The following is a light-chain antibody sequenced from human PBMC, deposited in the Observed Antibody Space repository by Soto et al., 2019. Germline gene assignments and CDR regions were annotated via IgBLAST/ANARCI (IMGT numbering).Light chain of an antibody. CDR1: SSDVGGYNY. Sequence: QSVLPQPASVSGSPGQSIAISCIGTSSDVGGYNYVSWYQQHPGKAPKLMIYDVSNRPSGASDRFSGSKSGNTASLTISGLQPEDEADYYCTSYTSSSTYVFGTGTKVTVL. CDR2: DVS. J-gene: IGLJ1*01. CDR3: TSYTSSSTYV. V-gene: IGLV2-14*01.